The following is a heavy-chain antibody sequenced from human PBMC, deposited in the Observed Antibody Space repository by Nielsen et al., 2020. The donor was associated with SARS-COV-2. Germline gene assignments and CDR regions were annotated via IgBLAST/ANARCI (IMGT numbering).Heavy chain of an antibody. CDR2: IYYSGST. D-gene: IGHD2-2*01. J-gene: IGHJ6*04. V-gene: IGHV4-39*07. Sequence: WIRQPPGKGLEWIGSIYYSGSTNYNPSLKSRVTISVDTSKNQFSLKLSSVTAADTAVYYCARASLREGSYCSSTSCIDWFDPWGKGTTVTVSS. CDR3: ARASLREGSYCSSTSCIDWFDP.